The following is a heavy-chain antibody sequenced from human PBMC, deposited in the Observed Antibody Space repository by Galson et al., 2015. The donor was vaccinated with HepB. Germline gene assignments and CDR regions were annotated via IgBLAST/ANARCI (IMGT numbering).Heavy chain of an antibody. J-gene: IGHJ4*02. CDR2: ISYDGNNK. V-gene: IGHV3-30-3*01. CDR1: GFSFTDFA. CDR3: ARLSIAGGFES. Sequence: SLRLSCAASGFSFTDFAMHWVRQTPGKGLEWVATISYDGNNKYYVDPVKGRFTISRDISKNTLYLQMNSLRAEDTAIYFCARLSIAGGFESWGQGTLVTVSS. D-gene: IGHD6-13*01.